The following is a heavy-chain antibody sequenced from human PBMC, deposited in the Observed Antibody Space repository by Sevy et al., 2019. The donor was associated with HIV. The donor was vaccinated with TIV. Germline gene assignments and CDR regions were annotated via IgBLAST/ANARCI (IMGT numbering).Heavy chain of an antibody. J-gene: IGHJ6*02. CDR3: ARDGSSGRLILKDYYYFGMDV. CDR1: GFTFSSYA. CDR2: ISYDGNNK. V-gene: IGHV3-30*04. D-gene: IGHD3-10*01. Sequence: GGSLRLSCAASGFTFSSYAMHWVRQAPGKGLEWVAVISYDGNNKYNADSVKDRFTISRDNSKNTLYLQMNSLRAEDTAVYYCARDGSSGRLILKDYYYFGMDVWGQGTTVTVSS.